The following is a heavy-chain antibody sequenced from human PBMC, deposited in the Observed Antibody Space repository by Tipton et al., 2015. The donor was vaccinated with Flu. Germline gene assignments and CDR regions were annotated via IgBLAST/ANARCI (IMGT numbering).Heavy chain of an antibody. Sequence: TLSLTCSVSGGSISSGDYYWSWIRQPAGKALEWIGRIYSTGMTKYNPSVKSQVTISLDTSKNQISLRLSSVTAADTAVYYCARVSPRRVTSIQVVMLPEGYFDHWGQGALVTVSS. CDR1: GGSISSGDYY. CDR2: IYSTGMT. CDR3: ARVSPRRVTSIQVVMLPEGYFDH. V-gene: IGHV4-61*02. D-gene: IGHD4-23*01. J-gene: IGHJ4*02.